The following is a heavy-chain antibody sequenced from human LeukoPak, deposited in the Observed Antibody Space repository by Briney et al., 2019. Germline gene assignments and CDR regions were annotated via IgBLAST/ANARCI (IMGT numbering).Heavy chain of an antibody. CDR3: ARGPPRGYSYGQDFDY. J-gene: IGHJ4*02. CDR2: INHSGST. D-gene: IGHD5-18*01. V-gene: IGHV4-34*01. CDR1: GGSFSGYY. Sequence: SETLSLTCAVYGGSFSGYYWSWIRQPSGKGLEWIGEINHSGSTNYNPSLKSRVTISVDTSKNQFSLKLSSVTAADTAVYYCARGPPRGYSYGQDFDYWGQGTLVTVSS.